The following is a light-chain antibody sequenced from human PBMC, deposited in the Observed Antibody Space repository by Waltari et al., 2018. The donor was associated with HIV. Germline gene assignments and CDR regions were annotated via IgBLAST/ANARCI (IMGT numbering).Light chain of an antibody. V-gene: IGLV2-14*03. CDR3: ISYTTTNTVV. CDR1: SSDISTYNL. CDR2: DVD. J-gene: IGLJ2*01. Sequence: QSALTQPASVSGSPGQSITISCSGTSSDISTYNLVSWYQKHPDKAPKPLIYDVDTRPSGVPRPFSGSKSGDTASLTISAIQADDEADYFCISYTTTNTVVFGGGTKVSVL.